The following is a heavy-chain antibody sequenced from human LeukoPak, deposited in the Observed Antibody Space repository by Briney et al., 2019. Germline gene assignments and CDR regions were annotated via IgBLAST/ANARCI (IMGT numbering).Heavy chain of an antibody. CDR3: ARDYPPLPESSGSSNYFDY. CDR2: ISYDGSNK. Sequence: PGGSLRLSCVASGFPFSSYWMTWVRQAPGKGLEWVAVISYDGSNKYYADSVKGRFTISRDNSKNTLYLQMNSLRAEDTAVYYCARDYPPLPESSGSSNYFDYWGQGTLVTVSS. J-gene: IGHJ4*02. CDR1: GFPFSSYW. V-gene: IGHV3-30-3*01. D-gene: IGHD3-10*01.